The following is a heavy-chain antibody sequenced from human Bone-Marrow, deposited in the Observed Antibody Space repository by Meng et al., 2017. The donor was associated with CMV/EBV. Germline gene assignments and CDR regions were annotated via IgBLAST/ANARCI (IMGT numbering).Heavy chain of an antibody. D-gene: IGHD3-3*01. CDR1: GFTFSSYW. CDR3: ARAVDINFRFLASYYNGMDV. J-gene: IGHJ6*02. V-gene: IGHV3-7*01. Sequence: ETLSLTCAASGFTFSSYWMSWVRQAPGKGLEWVANIKQDGSEKYYVDSVKGRFTISRDNSKNTLYLQMNSLRAEDTAVYYCARAVDINFRFLASYYNGMDVWGQGTTVTVSS. CDR2: IKQDGSEK.